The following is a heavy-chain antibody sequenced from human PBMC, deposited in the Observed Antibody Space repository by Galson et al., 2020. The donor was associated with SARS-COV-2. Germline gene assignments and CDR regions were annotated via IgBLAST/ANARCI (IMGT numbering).Heavy chain of an antibody. D-gene: IGHD1-1*01. CDR2: VWYDGSNS. V-gene: IGHV3-33*03. CDR3: VRSTNDYSDY. CDR1: GFNLNYYD. Sequence: LSLTCAASGFNLNYYDLQWVRQAPGKGVEWVAGVWYDGSNSRYADSVKGRFTISRDNSKNMVYLQMNSLRDDDTAVYYCVRSTNDYSDYWGQGTLVTVSS. J-gene: IGHJ4*02.